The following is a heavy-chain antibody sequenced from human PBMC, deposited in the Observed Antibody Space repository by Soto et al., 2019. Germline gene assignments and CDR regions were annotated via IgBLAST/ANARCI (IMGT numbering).Heavy chain of an antibody. CDR3: ALAVAGPTAIGY. J-gene: IGHJ4*02. V-gene: IGHV3-74*01. Sequence: GGSLRLSCAASGFTFGNYSMSWVRQTPGKGLVWVSRINSDGSRTSYADSVKGRFTISRDNAKNTLYLQMNSLRAEDTAVYYCALAVAGPTAIGYWGQGTLVTVSS. D-gene: IGHD6-19*01. CDR1: GFTFGNYS. CDR2: INSDGSRT.